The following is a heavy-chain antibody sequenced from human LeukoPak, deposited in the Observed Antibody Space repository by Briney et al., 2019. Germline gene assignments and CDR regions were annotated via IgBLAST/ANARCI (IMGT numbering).Heavy chain of an antibody. CDR1: GFTISSYD. CDR3: AKPRLAARPVCDDY. CDR2: ISGSGGST. D-gene: IGHD6-6*01. J-gene: IGHJ4*02. V-gene: IGHV3-23*01. Sequence: GGSLSLSCAVSGFTISSYDLSWVRQASGKGLEGVSAISGSGGSTYYAASVKGRFTISRDNSKNTLYLKMTSLTAEDTAVYYCAKPRLAARPVCDDYWGQGTLVTVSS.